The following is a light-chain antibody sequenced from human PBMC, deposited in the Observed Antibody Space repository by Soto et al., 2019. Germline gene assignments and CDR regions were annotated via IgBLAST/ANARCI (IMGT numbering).Light chain of an antibody. J-gene: IGKJ5*01. V-gene: IGKV3-15*01. CDR2: GAS. CDR3: QQDANWPPLT. CDR1: QSGSSN. Sequence: EIVMTQAPATLSVSPGERATLSCRASQSGSSNLAWYQQKPGQAPRLLIYGASTRAAGFPARFSGSGSGTEFTLTIRSLQSEDCAVYYCQQDANWPPLTFGQGTRLDIK.